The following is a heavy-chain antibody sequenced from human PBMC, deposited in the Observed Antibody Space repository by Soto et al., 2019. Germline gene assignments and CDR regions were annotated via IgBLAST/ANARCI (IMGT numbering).Heavy chain of an antibody. CDR2: IYSGGST. V-gene: IGHV3-66*01. CDR1: GFTVSSNY. J-gene: IGHJ5*01. Sequence: EVQLVESGGGLVQPGGSLRLSCAASGFTVSSNYMSWVRQAPGKGLEWVSVIYSGGSTYYAASVKGRFTISRDNSKNTLYLQMNSLRAEDTAVYYCASVGNYDIGGWFDSWGQGPRVTVSS. D-gene: IGHD3-9*01. CDR3: ASVGNYDIGGWFDS.